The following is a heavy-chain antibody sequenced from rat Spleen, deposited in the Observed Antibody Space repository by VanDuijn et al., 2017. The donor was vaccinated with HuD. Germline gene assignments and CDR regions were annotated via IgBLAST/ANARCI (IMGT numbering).Heavy chain of an antibody. D-gene: IGHD1-12*02. V-gene: IGHV5-19*01. CDR1: GFTFSNYG. Sequence: EVQLVESGGGLVQPGRSLKLSCAASGFTFSNYGMHWIRQAPKADLEWVATISYDGGSTNSRDSVKGRFTVSRDNAKTTLYLQMDSLRSEDTATYYCARRKDGGWYFDFWGPGTMVTVSS. CDR3: ARRKDGGWYFDF. CDR2: ISYDGGST. J-gene: IGHJ1*01.